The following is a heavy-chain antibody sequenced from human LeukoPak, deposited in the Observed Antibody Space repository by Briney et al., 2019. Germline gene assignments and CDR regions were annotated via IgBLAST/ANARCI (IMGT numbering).Heavy chain of an antibody. J-gene: IGHJ4*02. CDR2: VSSSGSTL. Sequence: GGSLRLSCAASGFTFSSYELNWVRQSPGKGLEWISYVSSSGSTLYYADSVKGRFTISRDDAKNSLYLQMNSLRGDDTAMYYCAGERGGYGFYWGQGTLVTVSS. CDR3: AGERGGYGFY. CDR1: GFTFSSYE. D-gene: IGHD5-12*01. V-gene: IGHV3-48*03.